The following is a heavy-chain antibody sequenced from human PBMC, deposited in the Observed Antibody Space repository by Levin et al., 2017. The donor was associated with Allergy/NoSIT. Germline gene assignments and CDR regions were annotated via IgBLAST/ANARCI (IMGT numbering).Heavy chain of an antibody. V-gene: IGHV4-4*02. J-gene: IGHJ5*02. CDR1: GGSITSSDW. CDR2: IHHTGTT. D-gene: IGHD2-2*01. CDR3: ARGVEYCSSTHCYFSTLRFDP. Sequence: KASETLSLTCAVSGGSITSSDWWTWVRQPPGKALEWIGEIHHTGTTNYNPSLKSPVTLSVDKSRNQFSLTLTSVTAADTAVYYCARGVEYCSSTHCYFSTLRFDPLGQGTLVSVSS.